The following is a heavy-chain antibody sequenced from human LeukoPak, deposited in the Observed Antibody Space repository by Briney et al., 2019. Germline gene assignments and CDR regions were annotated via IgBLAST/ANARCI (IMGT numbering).Heavy chain of an antibody. Sequence: GGSLRLSCAASGFTFDNYDMNWVRQAPGKGLEWVSYISSSGSTIYYADSVKGRFTISRDNAKNSLYLQMNSLRAEDTAVYYCARGPGERLGELAKYFDYWGQGTLVTVSS. CDR2: ISSSGSTI. J-gene: IGHJ4*02. V-gene: IGHV3-48*03. D-gene: IGHD3-16*01. CDR3: ARGPGERLGELAKYFDY. CDR1: GFTFDNYD.